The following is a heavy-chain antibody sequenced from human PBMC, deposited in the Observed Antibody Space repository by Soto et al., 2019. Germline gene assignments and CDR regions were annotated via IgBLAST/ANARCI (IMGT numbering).Heavy chain of an antibody. V-gene: IGHV4-59*01. CDR2: FYYGGST. D-gene: IGHD1-26*01. Sequence: PSETLSLTCTVSGGSISSYYWSWIRQPPGKGLEWIGYFYYGGSTNYNPSLKSRVTFPKDTSKNQFSLNLRSVTASDAAVYYCARASGSYGVFDYWGQGILVTDSS. CDR3: ARASGSYGVFDY. CDR1: GGSISSYY. J-gene: IGHJ4*02.